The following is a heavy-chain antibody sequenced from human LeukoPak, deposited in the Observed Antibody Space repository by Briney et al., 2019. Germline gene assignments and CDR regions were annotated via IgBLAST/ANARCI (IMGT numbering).Heavy chain of an antibody. Sequence: SETLSLTCSVSGGSITSGGHFWSWLRQHPAKGLEWLGYIHDTGNAHYNPSLETPLIISIDTTKNQFSLKVYSVTAADTAVDYCAGGYAPFDLWGQGTGVIVSS. V-gene: IGHV4-31*01. D-gene: IGHD5-12*01. CDR1: GGSITSGGHF. CDR2: IHDTGNA. J-gene: IGHJ5*02. CDR3: AGGYAPFDL.